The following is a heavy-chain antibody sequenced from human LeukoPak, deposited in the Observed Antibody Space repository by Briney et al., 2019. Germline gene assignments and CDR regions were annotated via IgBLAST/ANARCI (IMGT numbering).Heavy chain of an antibody. V-gene: IGHV4-39*01. J-gene: IGHJ4*02. D-gene: IGHD5-18*01. Sequence: PSETLSLTCTVSGGSISSSSYYWGWIRQPPGKGLEWIGSIYYSGSTYYNPSLKSRVTISVDTSKNQFSLKLSSVTAADTAVYYCARSLPGQSYGYETFDYWGQGTLVTVSS. CDR1: GGSISSSSYY. CDR3: ARSLPGQSYGYETFDY. CDR2: IYYSGST.